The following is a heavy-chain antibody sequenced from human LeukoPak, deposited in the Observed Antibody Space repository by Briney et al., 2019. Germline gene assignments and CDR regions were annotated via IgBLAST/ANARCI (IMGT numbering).Heavy chain of an antibody. CDR3: ARDGQTSGSPDEY. CDR1: GFSFSTYN. V-gene: IGHV3-21*01. J-gene: IGHJ4*02. CDR2: ITSGSTYK. D-gene: IGHD1-26*01. Sequence: GGSLRLSCAASGFSFSTYNMNWVRRAPGKGLEWVSSITSGSTYKYYADSVKGRFTISRDNAKNLPYLEVNSLTVDDTAVYYCARDGQTSGSPDEYWGQGTLVTVSS.